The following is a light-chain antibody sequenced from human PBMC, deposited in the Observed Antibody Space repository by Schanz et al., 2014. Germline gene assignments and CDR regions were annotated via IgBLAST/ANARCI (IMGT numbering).Light chain of an antibody. Sequence: EIVLTQSPGTLSLSPGERATLSCRTSQSIGSNFLAWYQQKPGQAPRLLISGASSRATGVPDRFSGSGSGTDFTLTISRLEPEDFAVYYCHQYINSPFTFGPGTKLDLK. CDR1: QSIGSNF. J-gene: IGKJ3*01. CDR3: HQYINSPFT. CDR2: GAS. V-gene: IGKV3-20*01.